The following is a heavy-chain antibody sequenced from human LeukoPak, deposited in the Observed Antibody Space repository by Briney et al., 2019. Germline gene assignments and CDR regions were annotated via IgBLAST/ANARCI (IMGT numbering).Heavy chain of an antibody. CDR1: GYTFTSYD. CDR3: ARGAVVRGAFDY. D-gene: IGHD3-10*01. CDR2: MNPNSGNT. Sequence: ASVKVSCKASGYTFTSYDINWVPQATGQALEWMGWMNPNSGNTGYAQKFQGRVTITRNTSISTAYMELSSLRSEDTAVYYCARGAVVRGAFDYWGQGTLVTVSS. V-gene: IGHV1-8*03. J-gene: IGHJ4*02.